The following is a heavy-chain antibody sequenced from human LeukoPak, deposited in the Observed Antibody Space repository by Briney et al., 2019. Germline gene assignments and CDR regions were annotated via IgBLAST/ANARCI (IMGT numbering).Heavy chain of an antibody. Sequence: SGTLSLTCAVSGYSISSGYYWGWIRQPPGKGLEWIGSIYHSGSTYYNPSLKSRVTISVDTSKNQFSLKLSSVTAADTAVYYCARDRDGSGSYSPWGQGTLVTVSS. CDR2: IYHSGST. J-gene: IGHJ5*02. CDR1: GYSISSGYY. V-gene: IGHV4-38-2*02. D-gene: IGHD3-10*01. CDR3: ARDRDGSGSYSP.